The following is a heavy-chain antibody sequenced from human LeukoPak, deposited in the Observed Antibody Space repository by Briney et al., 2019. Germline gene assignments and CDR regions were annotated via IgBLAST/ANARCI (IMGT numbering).Heavy chain of an antibody. J-gene: IGHJ6*02. CDR1: AFTFTNYG. CDR3: AKGRVWVGELLFTMDV. CDR2: VSSDATNK. V-gene: IGHV3-30*18. Sequence: GGSLRLSCAASAFTFTNYGMHRVRQAPGKGLEWVAVVSSDATNKYYADSVKGRFTISRENSKNTLYLQMNSLRGEDTAVYYCAKGRVWVGELLFTMDVWGRGTTVTVSS. D-gene: IGHD3-10*01.